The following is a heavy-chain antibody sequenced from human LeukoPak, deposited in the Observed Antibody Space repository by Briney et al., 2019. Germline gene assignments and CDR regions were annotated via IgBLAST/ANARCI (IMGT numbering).Heavy chain of an antibody. CDR3: TRGNGWYAY. V-gene: IGHV4-59*01. D-gene: IGHD6-19*01. J-gene: IGHJ4*02. Sequence: SETLSLTCTVSGGSISSYYWSWIRQLPGKGLEWIGYIFYSGSTTYNPSLKSRVTMSVDTSKNQFSLKLSSVTAADTAVYYCTRGNGWYAYWGQGTLVSVSS. CDR2: IFYSGST. CDR1: GGSISSYY.